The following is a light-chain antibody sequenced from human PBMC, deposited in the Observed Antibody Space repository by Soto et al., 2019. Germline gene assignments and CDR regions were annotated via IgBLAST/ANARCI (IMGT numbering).Light chain of an antibody. V-gene: IGLV2-14*01. CDR3: SSYVSSNTYV. J-gene: IGLJ1*01. CDR1: SSDVGGYNY. CDR2: EVS. Sequence: QSVLTQPASVSGSPGQSITISCTGTSSDVGGYNYVSWYQQHPGKAPKVMIYEVSNRPSGVSNRFSVSKSGNTASLTISGLQAEDEADYYCSSYVSSNTYVFGAGTKVTV.